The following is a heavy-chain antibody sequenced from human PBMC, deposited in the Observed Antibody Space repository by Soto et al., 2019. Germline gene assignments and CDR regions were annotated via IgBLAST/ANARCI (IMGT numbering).Heavy chain of an antibody. CDR3: ARDRVGGDYYYGMDV. D-gene: IGHD1-26*01. Sequence: SETLSLTCAVYGGSFSGYYWSWIRQPPGKGLEWIGEINHSGSTNYNPSLKSRVTISVDTSKNQFSLKLSSVTAADTAVYYCARDRVGGDYYYGMDVWGQGTTVT. V-gene: IGHV4-34*01. CDR1: GGSFSGYY. J-gene: IGHJ6*02. CDR2: INHSGST.